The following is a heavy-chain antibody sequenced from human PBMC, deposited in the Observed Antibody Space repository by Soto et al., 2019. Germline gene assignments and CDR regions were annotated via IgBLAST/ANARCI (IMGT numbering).Heavy chain of an antibody. CDR3: ARNPSGVDLASMKD. CDR2: IRNDGYTA. Sequence: QVHLVESGGGVVQPGGSLRLSCAASGLIFSTQGMHWARQAPGKGLEWVAVIRNDGYTAHYADSVKGRFTISRDNSRNTLYLQMHSLIVEDTAVYYCARNPSGVDLASMKDWGRGTLVTVSS. CDR1: GLIFSTQG. V-gene: IGHV3-33*01. D-gene: IGHD5-12*01. J-gene: IGHJ4*02.